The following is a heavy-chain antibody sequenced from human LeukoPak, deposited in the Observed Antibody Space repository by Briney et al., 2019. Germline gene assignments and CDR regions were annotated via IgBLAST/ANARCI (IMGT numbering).Heavy chain of an antibody. V-gene: IGHV3-13*01. D-gene: IGHD2-15*01. CDR3: ARGHCSGGTCYGGPDY. CDR1: GFTFSNYD. Sequence: GGSLRLSCAASGFTFSNYDMHWVRQGTGKGLEWVSAIGSAGDTYYPGSVKGRFTISRENAKNSLYLQMNSLRAGDTAVYCCARGHCSGGTCYGGPDYWGQGTLVTVSS. CDR2: IGSAGDT. J-gene: IGHJ4*02.